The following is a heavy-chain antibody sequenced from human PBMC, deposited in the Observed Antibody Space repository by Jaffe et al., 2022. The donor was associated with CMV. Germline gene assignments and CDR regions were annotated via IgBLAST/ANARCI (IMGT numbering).Heavy chain of an antibody. CDR1: GFTFSDYY. CDR3: ARGDTAMVKIVLMVYAIRDYYYYGMDV. J-gene: IGHJ6*02. Sequence: QVQLVESGGGLVKPGGSLRLSCAASGFTFSDYYMSWIRQAPGKGLEWVSYISSSGSTIYYADSVKGRFTISRDNAKNSLYLQMNSLRAEDTAVYYCARGDTAMVKIVLMVYAIRDYYYYGMDVWGQGTTVTVSS. D-gene: IGHD2-8*01. CDR2: ISSSGSTI. V-gene: IGHV3-11*01.